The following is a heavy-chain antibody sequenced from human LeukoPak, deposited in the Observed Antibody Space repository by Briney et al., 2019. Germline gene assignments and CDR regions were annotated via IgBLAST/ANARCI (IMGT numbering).Heavy chain of an antibody. J-gene: IGHJ4*02. Sequence: ASVEVSCKASGYTFTTYDITWVRQATGQGLEWMGWMNPNSGDTAYAQKFQGRVAMTRDTTIGTAYMELSSLRSEDTAVYYCARGLGDYYDTSGYYYAVPAHWGQGTLVTVSS. D-gene: IGHD3-22*01. CDR1: GYTFTTYD. CDR2: MNPNSGDT. V-gene: IGHV1-8*01. CDR3: ARGLGDYYDTSGYYYAVPAH.